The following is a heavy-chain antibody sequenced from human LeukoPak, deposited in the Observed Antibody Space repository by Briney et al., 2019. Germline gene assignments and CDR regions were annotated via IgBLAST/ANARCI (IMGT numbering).Heavy chain of an antibody. CDR3: ARQVRFSGALYNWFDA. V-gene: IGHV4-39*01. Sequence: KASETLSLTCIVSGGSIINSNSNYYWGWIRQPPGKGLEWIGTLSHSGNTYYNPSLKSRVSMSVDTSKNEFSLKLSSVTAADTAVYFCARQVRFSGALYNWFDAWGQGTLVTVSS. CDR1: GGSIINSNSNYY. J-gene: IGHJ5*02. CDR2: LSHSGNT.